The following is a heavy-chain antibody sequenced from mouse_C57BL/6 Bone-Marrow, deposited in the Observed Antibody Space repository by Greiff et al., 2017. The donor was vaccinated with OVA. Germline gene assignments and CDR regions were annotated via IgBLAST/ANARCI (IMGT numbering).Heavy chain of an antibody. CDR2: IDPSDSYT. J-gene: IGHJ4*01. D-gene: IGHD1-2*01. CDR1: GYTFTSYW. CDR3: ARFWALRVDY. V-gene: IGHV1-50*01. Sequence: VQLQQPGAELVKPGASVKLSCKASGYTFTSYWMQWVKQRPGQGLEWIGEIDPSDSYTNSNQKLKGKATLTVDTSSSTAYMQLSSLTSEDSAVYYCARFWALRVDYWGQGTSVTVSS.